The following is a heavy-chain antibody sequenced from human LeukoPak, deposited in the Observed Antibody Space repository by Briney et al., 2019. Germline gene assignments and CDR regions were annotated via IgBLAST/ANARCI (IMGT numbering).Heavy chain of an antibody. CDR1: GGSISSGTYY. CDR2: IYYSGTT. CDR3: ARTAHGSGSYYDR. J-gene: IGHJ4*02. D-gene: IGHD3-10*01. V-gene: IGHV4-31*03. Sequence: SETLSLTCTVSGGSISSGTYYWGWIRQPPGKGLEWIGYIYYSGTTYYNPSLKSRLTISVDTSENQFSLKLSSVTAADTAVYYCARTAHGSGSYYDRWGQGTLVTVSS.